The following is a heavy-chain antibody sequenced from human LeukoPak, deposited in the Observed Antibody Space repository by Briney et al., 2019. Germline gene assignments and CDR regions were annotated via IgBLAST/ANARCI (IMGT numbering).Heavy chain of an antibody. CDR1: GFTLSSYW. CDR2: INNDGSNT. J-gene: IGHJ3*02. D-gene: IGHD3-10*01. Sequence: PGGSLRLSCEVYGFTLSSYWVQWVRQAPAKGLVWVSRINNDGSNTIYADSVKGRFTISRDNAKNTLYLQMNSLRAEDTSVFYSARGGVNHGFDIWGQGTMVTVSS. CDR3: ARGGVNHGFDI. V-gene: IGHV3-74*01.